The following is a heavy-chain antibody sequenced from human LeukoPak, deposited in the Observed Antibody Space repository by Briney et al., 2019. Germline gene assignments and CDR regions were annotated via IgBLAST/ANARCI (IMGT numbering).Heavy chain of an antibody. CDR2: ISGSAATT. CDR3: AKRGPGSPQSGKYYFDY. J-gene: IGHJ4*02. Sequence: PGGSLRLSCAASGFTFSSYEMTWVRQAPGKGLEWVSAISGSAATTFYADSVKGRFTISRDNSKNTLYLQMNSLRAEDTAVYYCAKRGPGSPQSGKYYFDYWGQGTLVTVSS. D-gene: IGHD3-10*01. CDR1: GFTFSSYE. V-gene: IGHV3-23*01.